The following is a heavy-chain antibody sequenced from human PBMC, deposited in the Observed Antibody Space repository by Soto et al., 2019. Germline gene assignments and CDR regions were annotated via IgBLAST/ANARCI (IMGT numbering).Heavy chain of an antibody. CDR1: GFTFSDYY. Sequence: QVQLVESGGGLVKPGGSLRLSCAASGFTFSDYYMSWIRQAPGKGLEWVSYISSSGSTIYYADSVKGRFTISRANAKSSVKLQMNRRRAADTAVYYCARPVRGYRYGYEYWGQGTLVTVSS. J-gene: IGHJ4*02. V-gene: IGHV3-11*01. CDR2: ISSSGSTI. CDR3: ARPVRGYRYGYEY. D-gene: IGHD5-18*01.